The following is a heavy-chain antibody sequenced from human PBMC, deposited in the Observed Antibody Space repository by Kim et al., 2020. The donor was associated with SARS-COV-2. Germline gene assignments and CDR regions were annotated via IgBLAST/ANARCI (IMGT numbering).Heavy chain of an antibody. J-gene: IGHJ2*01. CDR2: IYYSGSS. CDR3: ARAGPQVWYFDL. Sequence: SETLSLTCTVSGGSISSSCYYWTWLLQPPGQGLEWIVCIYYSGSSYSTPSIKSRVTLSVDTSKNQFSLNLRSVTAADTAVYYCARAGPQVWYFDLWGRGTLVTVSS. CDR1: GGSISSSCYY. V-gene: IGHV4-39*01.